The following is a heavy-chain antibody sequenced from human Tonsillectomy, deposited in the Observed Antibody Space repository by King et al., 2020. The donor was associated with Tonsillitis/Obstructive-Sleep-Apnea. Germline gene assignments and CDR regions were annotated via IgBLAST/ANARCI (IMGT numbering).Heavy chain of an antibody. Sequence: QVQLVESGGGVVQPGGSLRLACTASGFTFSSYTLHWVRQAPGKGLEWVALISFDGSNKYYADSVKGRFTISRDRSKNTLYLHMNSLRPEDTAVYYCARDNFGWPFYYFDYWGQGTLVTVSS. J-gene: IGHJ4*02. CDR1: GFTFSSYT. D-gene: IGHD3-10*01. CDR3: ARDNFGWPFYYFDY. V-gene: IGHV3-30*01. CDR2: ISFDGSNK.